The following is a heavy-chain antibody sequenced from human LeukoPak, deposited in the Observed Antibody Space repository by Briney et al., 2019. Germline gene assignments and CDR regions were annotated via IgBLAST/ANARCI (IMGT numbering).Heavy chain of an antibody. CDR3: ARDEYDILTGYPGDY. CDR1: GFTVSSNY. D-gene: IGHD3-9*01. Sequence: GGSLRLSCAASGFTVSSNYMSWVRRAAGKGLEWVSVIYSSGSTYYAASVKGRFTISRDNSKNTLYLQMTSLRAEDTAVYYCARDEYDILTGYPGDYWGQGTLVTVSS. V-gene: IGHV3-66*01. CDR2: IYSSGST. J-gene: IGHJ4*02.